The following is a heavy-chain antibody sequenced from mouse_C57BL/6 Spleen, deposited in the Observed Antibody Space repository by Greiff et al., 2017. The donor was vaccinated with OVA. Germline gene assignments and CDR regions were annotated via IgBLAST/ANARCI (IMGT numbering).Heavy chain of an antibody. Sequence: QVQLQQPGAELVKPGASVKLSCKASGYTFTSYWMHWVKQRPGQGLEWIGMIHPNSGSTNYNEKFKSKATLTVDKSSSTAYMQLGSLTSEDSAVYYCARGGKLGRDYAMDYWGQGTSVTVSS. V-gene: IGHV1-64*01. CDR2: IHPNSGST. J-gene: IGHJ4*01. CDR3: ARGGKLGRDYAMDY. CDR1: GYTFTSYW. D-gene: IGHD4-1*01.